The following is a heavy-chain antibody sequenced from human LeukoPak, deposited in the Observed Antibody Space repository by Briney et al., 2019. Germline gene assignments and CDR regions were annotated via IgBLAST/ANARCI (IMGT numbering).Heavy chain of an antibody. D-gene: IGHD2-2*01. CDR3: ASASPPIVVVPAAVRGFDP. CDR1: GYTFTGYY. J-gene: IGHJ5*02. Sequence: ASVKVSCKASGYTFTGYYKHWVRQAPGQGLEWMGWINPNSGGTNYAQKFQGRVTMTRDTSISTAYMELSRLRSDDTAVYYCASASPPIVVVPAAVRGFDPWGQGTLVTVSS. CDR2: INPNSGGT. V-gene: IGHV1-2*02.